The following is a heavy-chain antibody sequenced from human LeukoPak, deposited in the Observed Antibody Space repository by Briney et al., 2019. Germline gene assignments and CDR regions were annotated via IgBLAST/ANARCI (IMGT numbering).Heavy chain of an antibody. D-gene: IGHD4-23*01. V-gene: IGHV3-48*03. J-gene: IGHJ4*02. Sequence: GGSLRLSCAASGFTLRSYEMNWVRQATGKGLEWVSYISSSGSTIYYADSVKGRFTISRDNAKNSLFLQMNSLRAEDTALYYCARFSYGGKVHYWGQGTLVTVSS. CDR1: GFTLRSYE. CDR3: ARFSYGGKVHY. CDR2: ISSSGSTI.